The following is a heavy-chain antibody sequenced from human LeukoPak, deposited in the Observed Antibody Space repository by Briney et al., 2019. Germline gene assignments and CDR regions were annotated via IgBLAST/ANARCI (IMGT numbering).Heavy chain of an antibody. CDR3: ARSRRIVGKFDY. CDR2: IYSGGST. CDR1: GFTVSSNY. J-gene: IGHJ4*02. Sequence: GGSLRLFCAASGFTVSSNYMSWVRQAPGKGLEWVSVIYSGGSTYYADSVKGRFTISRDNSKNTLYLQMNSLRAEDMAVYYCARSRRIVGKFDYWGQGTLVTVSS. D-gene: IGHD3-22*01. V-gene: IGHV3-53*01.